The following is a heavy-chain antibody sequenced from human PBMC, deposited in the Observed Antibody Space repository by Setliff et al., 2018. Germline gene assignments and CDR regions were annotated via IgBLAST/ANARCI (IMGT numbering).Heavy chain of an antibody. CDR2: ISSSSSTV. Sequence: PGGSLRLSCAASGFNFMNYGMNWVRQAPGEGLEWVSYISSSSSTVYYADSVKGRFTISRDNAKNLLYLQMNSLGPEDTAVYYCARDRLGNSGWFDFDFWGQGTLVTVSS. J-gene: IGHJ4*02. CDR1: GFNFMNYG. CDR3: ARDRLGNSGWFDFDF. V-gene: IGHV3-48*01. D-gene: IGHD6-19*01.